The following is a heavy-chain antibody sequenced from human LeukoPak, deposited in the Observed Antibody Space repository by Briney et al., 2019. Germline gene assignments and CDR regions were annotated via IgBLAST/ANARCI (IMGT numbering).Heavy chain of an antibody. CDR2: IYSGGST. D-gene: IGHD6-19*01. Sequence: GGSLRLSCAASGFTVSSNYMSWVRQAPGKGLEWVSVIYSGGSTYYADSVKGRFTISRDNSKNTLYLQMNSLSAEDTAVYYCARSHGPFIAVAGTGPEGRGLYGMDVWGQGTTVTVSS. CDR1: GFTVSSNY. V-gene: IGHV3-53*05. CDR3: ARSHGPFIAVAGTGPEGRGLYGMDV. J-gene: IGHJ6*02.